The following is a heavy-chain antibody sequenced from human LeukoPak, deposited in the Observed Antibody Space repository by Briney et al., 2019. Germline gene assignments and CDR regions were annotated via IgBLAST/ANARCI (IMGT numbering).Heavy chain of an antibody. V-gene: IGHV4-59*08. CDR1: VGSMSSYY. D-gene: IGHD3-10*01. CDR2: VYYSGST. Sequence: PSETLSLTCTVSVGSMSSYYWSWIRQPPGKGLEWLGYVYYSGSTNYNPSLKRRVTISLGTSKNQFSLKLSSVTAADTAVYYCARHGSGTSLALDPWGLGTLVTVSS. CDR3: ARHGSGTSLALDP. J-gene: IGHJ5*02.